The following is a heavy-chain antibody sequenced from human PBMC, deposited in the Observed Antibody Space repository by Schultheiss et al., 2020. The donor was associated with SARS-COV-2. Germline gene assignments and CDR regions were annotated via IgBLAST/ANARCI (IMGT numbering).Heavy chain of an antibody. J-gene: IGHJ5*02. CDR2: IIPIFGTA. Sequence: SVKVSCKASGGTFSSYAISWVRQAPGQGLEWMGGIIPIFGTANYAQKFQGRVTITADKSTSTAYMELSSLRSEDTAVYYCASTGRLGQWLVPRFDPWGQGNLVTVSS. CDR3: ASTGRLGQWLVPRFDP. D-gene: IGHD6-19*01. V-gene: IGHV1-69*06. CDR1: GGTFSSYA.